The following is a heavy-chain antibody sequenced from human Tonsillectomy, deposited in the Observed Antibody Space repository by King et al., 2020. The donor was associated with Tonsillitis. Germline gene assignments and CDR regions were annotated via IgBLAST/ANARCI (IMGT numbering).Heavy chain of an antibody. J-gene: IGHJ6*02. CDR2: MNPKSGNT. D-gene: IGHD7-27*01. CDR1: GYTFTTYD. CDR3: ASGPTGILDYYGMDV. Sequence: VQLVESGAEVKKPGASVKVSCKASGYTFTTYDINWVRQATGQGLEWMGWMNPKSGNTDYAQKFQGRVTLARDTSISTAYMEGSSLGSEDTAVYYCASGPTGILDYYGMDVWGQGTTVTVSS. V-gene: IGHV1-8*01.